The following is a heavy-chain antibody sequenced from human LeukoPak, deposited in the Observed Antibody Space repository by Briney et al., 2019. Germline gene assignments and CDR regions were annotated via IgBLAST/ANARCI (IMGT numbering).Heavy chain of an antibody. CDR3: ARHFNGYYEGVFDF. D-gene: IGHD2-2*03. V-gene: IGHV3-23*01. CDR2: ISGSGGST. J-gene: IGHJ4*02. CDR1: GFTFSSYA. Sequence: GGSLRLSCAASGFTFSSYAMSWVRQAPGKGLEWVSAISGSGGSTYYADSVKGRFTISRDNAKNSLYLQMNSLRAEDTALYYCARHFNGYYEGVFDFWGQGALVTVSS.